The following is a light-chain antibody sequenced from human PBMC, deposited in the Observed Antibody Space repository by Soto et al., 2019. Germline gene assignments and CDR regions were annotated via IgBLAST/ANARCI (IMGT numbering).Light chain of an antibody. CDR2: EVS. V-gene: IGLV2-14*01. Sequence: QSALTQPASVSGSPGQSITISCTGTSSDVGTYNFVSWYQQHPGKAPKLMIYEVSSRPSGISSRFSGSKSGNTASLTISGLQAEDEADYYCASYTSSSTSVIFGRGTKLTVL. CDR1: SSDVGTYNF. J-gene: IGLJ2*01. CDR3: ASYTSSSTSVI.